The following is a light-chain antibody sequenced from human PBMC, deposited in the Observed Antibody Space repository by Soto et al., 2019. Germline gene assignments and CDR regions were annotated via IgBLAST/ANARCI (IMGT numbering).Light chain of an antibody. CDR2: AAS. J-gene: IGKJ4*01. CDR3: QKYTNVPA. V-gene: IGKV1-27*01. CDR1: QGISNY. Sequence: DIQMTQSPSSLSASVGDRVTITCRASQGISNYLAWYQQIPGKVAKLLISAASTLQSGVPSRFSGSGSVTDFTLTISSLQPEDVATYYCQKYTNVPAFGGGTKVEIK.